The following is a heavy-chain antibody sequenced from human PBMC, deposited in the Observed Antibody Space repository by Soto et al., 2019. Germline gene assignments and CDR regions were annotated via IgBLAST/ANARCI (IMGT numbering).Heavy chain of an antibody. CDR3: ERDQSPWEPVGGYYFDH. CDR2: ISSSGSSI. Sequence: EVQLVESGGGLVQPGGSLRLSCAASGFTFSPYGMNWVRQAPGKGLEWVSYISSSGSSIYYADSVKGRFTISRANAKNSLYLQMNSLRDEDTAVYYCERDQSPWEPVGGYYFDHWGQGTLVTVSS. CDR1: GFTFSPYG. J-gene: IGHJ4*02. D-gene: IGHD1-26*01. V-gene: IGHV3-48*02.